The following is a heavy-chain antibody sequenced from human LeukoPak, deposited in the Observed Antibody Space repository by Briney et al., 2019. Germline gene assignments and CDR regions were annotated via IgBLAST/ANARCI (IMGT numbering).Heavy chain of an antibody. CDR3: ARDPNPYELPPYYFDY. J-gene: IGHJ4*02. Sequence: GGSLRLSCAASGFTFSSYAMHWVRQAPGKGLEWVAVISYDGSNKYYADSVKGRFTISRDNSKNTLYLQMNSLRAEDTAVYYCARDPNPYELPPYYFDYWGQGTLVTVSS. CDR1: GFTFSSYA. D-gene: IGHD1-26*01. V-gene: IGHV3-30*04. CDR2: ISYDGSNK.